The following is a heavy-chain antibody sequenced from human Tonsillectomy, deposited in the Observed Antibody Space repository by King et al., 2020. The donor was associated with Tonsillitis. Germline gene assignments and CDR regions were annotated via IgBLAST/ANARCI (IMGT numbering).Heavy chain of an antibody. D-gene: IGHD3-10*01. CDR2: IYYSGST. CDR3: ARSYYYGSGTHPYYFDY. Sequence: VQLQESGPGLVKPSQTLSLTCTVSGASISSGGFHWSWIRQHPGKGLEWIGYIYYSGSTYYNPSLKSRVTISVDTSKTQFSLKLSSVTAADTAVYYCARSYYYGSGTHPYYFDYWGQGTLVTVSS. CDR1: GASISSGGFH. J-gene: IGHJ4*02. V-gene: IGHV4-31*03.